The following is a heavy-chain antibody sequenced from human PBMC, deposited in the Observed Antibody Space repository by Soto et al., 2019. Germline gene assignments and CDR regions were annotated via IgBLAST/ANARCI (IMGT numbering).Heavy chain of an antibody. Sequence: QVQLVQSGAEVKKPGASVKVSCKASGYTFTGYYMYWVRQPTGQGLEWMGWINHNSGGTNYAQKLQGWVTMSRDTFISRAYMELSRLRSDDTAVYYGASGGRMRCYYDSSVPVYWGQGTLVTVSS. CDR3: ASGGRMRCYYDSSVPVY. J-gene: IGHJ4*01. CDR2: INHNSGGT. D-gene: IGHD3-22*01. V-gene: IGHV1-2*04. CDR1: GYTFTGYY.